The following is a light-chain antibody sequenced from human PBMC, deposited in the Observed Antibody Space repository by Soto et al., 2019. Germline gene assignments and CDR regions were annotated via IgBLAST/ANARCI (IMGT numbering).Light chain of an antibody. V-gene: IGLV1-40*01. Sequence: QLVLTQPPSVSGAPGQRVTISCTGDSSNIGAGYDVQWYQQLPGTAPKLLIHGNSNRPSGVPDRFSGSKSGTSASLAITGLQAEDEADYYCQSYDSSLSAWVFGGGTKL. CDR2: GNS. CDR1: SSNIGAGYD. J-gene: IGLJ3*02. CDR3: QSYDSSLSAWV.